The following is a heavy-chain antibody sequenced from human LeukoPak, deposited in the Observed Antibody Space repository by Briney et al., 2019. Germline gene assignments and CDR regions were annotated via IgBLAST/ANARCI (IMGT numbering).Heavy chain of an antibody. D-gene: IGHD6-19*01. CDR2: ISYSGST. Sequence: SETLSLTCTVSGGSISKFYWTWIRQPPGKGLEWIGYISYSGSTNYNPSLKSRVSISVDTSKNQFSLKLSSVTAADTAVYYCARDSGGWSSWGQGTLVTVSS. V-gene: IGHV4-59*01. J-gene: IGHJ5*02. CDR3: ARDSGGWSS. CDR1: GGSISKFY.